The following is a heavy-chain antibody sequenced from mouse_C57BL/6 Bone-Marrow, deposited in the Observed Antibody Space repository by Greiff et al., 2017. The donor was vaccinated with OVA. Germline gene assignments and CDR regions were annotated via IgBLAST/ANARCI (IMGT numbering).Heavy chain of an antibody. Sequence: QVQLQQSGPELVKPGASVKISCKASGYTFTDYYINWVKQRPGQGLEWIGWIFPGSGSTYYNEKFKGKATLTVDKSSSTAYMLLRSLTSEDSAVYFCARWGLWSMDYWGQGTSVTVSS. V-gene: IGHV1-75*01. CDR3: ARWGLWSMDY. CDR1: GYTFTDYY. J-gene: IGHJ4*01. D-gene: IGHD1-1*02. CDR2: IFPGSGST.